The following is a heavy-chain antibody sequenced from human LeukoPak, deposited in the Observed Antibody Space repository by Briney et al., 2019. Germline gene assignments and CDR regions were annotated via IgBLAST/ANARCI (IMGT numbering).Heavy chain of an antibody. D-gene: IGHD3-22*01. J-gene: IGHJ4*02. CDR3: AKDRYYESSGFYYGLDY. V-gene: IGHV3-30*18. CDR2: ISFDGSIK. Sequence: PGGSLRLSCAASGFTFSNHGMHWVRQAPGKGLEWVAVISFDGSIKYYADSVKGRITISRDNSENTVSLQMNSLRDEDTAVYYCAKDRYYESSGFYYGLDYWGQGTLVAVSS. CDR1: GFTFSNHG.